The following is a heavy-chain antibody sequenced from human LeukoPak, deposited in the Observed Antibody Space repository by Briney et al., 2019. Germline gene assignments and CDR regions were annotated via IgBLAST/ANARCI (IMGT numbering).Heavy chain of an antibody. Sequence: GGSLRLSCAASGFTFSSYAMHWVRQAPGKGLEWVAVISYDGSNKYYADSVKGRFTISRDNSKNTLYLQMNSLRAEDTAVYYCARANSWYVGGTNNWFDPWGQGTLVTVSS. CDR3: ARANSWYVGGTNNWFDP. V-gene: IGHV3-30-3*01. D-gene: IGHD6-13*01. J-gene: IGHJ5*02. CDR2: ISYDGSNK. CDR1: GFTFSSYA.